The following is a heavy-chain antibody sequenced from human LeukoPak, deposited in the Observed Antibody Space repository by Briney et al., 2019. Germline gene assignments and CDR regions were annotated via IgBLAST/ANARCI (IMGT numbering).Heavy chain of an antibody. CDR3: ARGSIAVAGDMDV. CDR1: GFTFSSYE. CDR2: ISSSGSTI. V-gene: IGHV3-48*03. J-gene: IGHJ6*03. D-gene: IGHD6-19*01. Sequence: LPGGSLRLSCAASGFTFSSYEMNWVRQAPGKGLEWVSYISSSGSTIYYADSVKGRFTISRDNSKNTLYLQMGSLRAEDMAVYYCARGSIAVAGDMDVWGKGTTVTVSS.